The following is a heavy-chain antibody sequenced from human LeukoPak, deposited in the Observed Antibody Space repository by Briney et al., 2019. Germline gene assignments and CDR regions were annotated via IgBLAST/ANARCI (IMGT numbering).Heavy chain of an antibody. J-gene: IGHJ3*02. D-gene: IGHD7-27*01. CDR2: INVSHTYI. CDR1: GFALGSYS. V-gene: IGHV3-21*01. CDR3: ARDLNWGAGALDI. Sequence: PGGSLRLSCSAFGFALGSYSMSSVRQAPGKGLEWVSSINVSHTYISYAELMKGRFTTNSDNAMNSLYLQMNSPGVEDTAVYFCARDLNWGAGALDIWGQGTMVTVSS.